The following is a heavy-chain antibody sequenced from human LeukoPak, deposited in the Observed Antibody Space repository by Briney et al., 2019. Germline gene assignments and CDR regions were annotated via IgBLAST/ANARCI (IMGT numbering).Heavy chain of an antibody. CDR1: GYIFTGYY. CDR3: ARGPYSGSYKFFDY. J-gene: IGHJ4*02. CDR2: INPNLGVT. V-gene: IGHV1-2*02. Sequence: ASVKVSCKASGYIFTGYYLHWVRQAPGQGLEWMGWINPNLGVTKYAQKFQGRVTTTRDTSISTAYMEVSRLTSDATAMYYCARGPYSGSYKFFDYWGQGTLVPVSS. D-gene: IGHD1-26*01.